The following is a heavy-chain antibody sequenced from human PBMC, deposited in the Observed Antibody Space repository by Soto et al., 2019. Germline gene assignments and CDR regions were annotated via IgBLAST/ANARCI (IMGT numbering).Heavy chain of an antibody. CDR1: GFTFSTYA. J-gene: IGHJ4*02. D-gene: IGHD3-10*01. CDR3: AKASDSHGSESYFPLAY. CDR2: ISGSGGRT. Sequence: EVQLLESGGVLVQPGGSLRLSCAASGFTFSTYAMTWVRQAPGKGLEWVSSISGSGGRTYYADSVKGRFTISRDNSKKTLYLQTNSLRAEDTAVYDGAKASDSHGSESYFPLAYWGQGTLVPVSS. V-gene: IGHV3-23*01.